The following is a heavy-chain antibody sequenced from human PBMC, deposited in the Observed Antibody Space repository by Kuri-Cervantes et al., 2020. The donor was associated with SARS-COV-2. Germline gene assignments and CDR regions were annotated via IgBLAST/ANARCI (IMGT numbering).Heavy chain of an antibody. J-gene: IGHJ5*02. V-gene: IGHV5-51*01. CDR1: GGSISSYY. D-gene: IGHD2-2*02. CDR3: ARVPAAIPFLFDP. Sequence: ETLSLTCTVSGGSISSYYWSWIRQPPGKGLEWMGIIYPGDSDTRYSPSFQGQVTISADKSISTAYLQWSSLKASDTAMYYCARVPAAIPFLFDPWGQGTLVTVSS. CDR2: IYPGDSDT.